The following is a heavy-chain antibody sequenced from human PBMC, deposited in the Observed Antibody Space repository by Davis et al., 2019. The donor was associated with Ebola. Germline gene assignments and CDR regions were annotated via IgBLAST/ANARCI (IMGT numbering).Heavy chain of an antibody. CDR1: GFTFGDFY. D-gene: IGHD3-10*01. J-gene: IGHJ4*02. V-gene: IGHV3-11*01. Sequence: PAGSLRLSCTASGFTFGDFYMAWVRQAPGQGLEWVSHTRGSGPTIYYADSVTGRFTLSRDNTKNLLYLQMNNLRVEDTAVYFCARDWALARGVQFDHWGQGTLVTVSS. CDR2: TRGSGPTI. CDR3: ARDWALARGVQFDH.